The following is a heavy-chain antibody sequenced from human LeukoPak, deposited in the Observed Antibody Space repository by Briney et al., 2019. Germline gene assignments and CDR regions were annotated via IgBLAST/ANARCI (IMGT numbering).Heavy chain of an antibody. CDR3: ARDRVKWLGVVIILSDYMDV. J-gene: IGHJ6*03. CDR1: GGSISSSSYY. D-gene: IGHD3-3*01. Sequence: SETLSLTCTVSGGSISSSSYYWGWIRQPPGKGLEWIGGIYYSGSTYYNPSLKSRVTISVDTSKNQFSLKLSSVTAADTAVYYCARDRVKWLGVVIILSDYMDVWGKGTTVTVSS. V-gene: IGHV4-39*07. CDR2: IYYSGST.